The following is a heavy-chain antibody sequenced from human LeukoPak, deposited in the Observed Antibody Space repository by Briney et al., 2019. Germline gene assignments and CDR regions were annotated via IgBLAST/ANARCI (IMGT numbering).Heavy chain of an antibody. J-gene: IGHJ4*02. CDR1: GFTLSSHV. CDR2: IGTGGDT. V-gene: IGHV3-23*01. D-gene: IGHD6-13*01. CDR3: AKLRPYGTTWYGGVVN. Sequence: GGSLRLSCAASGFTLSSHVMTWVRQAPGKGLDWVSAIGTGGDTHYADSVKGRFTVSRDSSKSTLYLHMDSLRADDTAVYYCAKLRPYGTTWYGGVVNWGQGTLVTVSS.